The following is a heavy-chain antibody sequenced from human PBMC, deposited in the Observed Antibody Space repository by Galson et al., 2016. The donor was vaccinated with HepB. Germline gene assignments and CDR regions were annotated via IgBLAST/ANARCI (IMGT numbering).Heavy chain of an antibody. CDR1: GGTFSSDA. CDR3: ARVGYSSSWRDKLPLFWYFDL. D-gene: IGHD6-13*01. CDR2: IIPIFGTT. Sequence: SVKVSCKASGGTFSSDAISWVRQAPGQGLEWMGGIIPIFGTTNYAQKFQGRVTITADKSTNIAYMELSSLRSEDTAVYYCARVGYSSSWRDKLPLFWYFDLWGRGTLVTVSS. V-gene: IGHV1-69*06. J-gene: IGHJ2*01.